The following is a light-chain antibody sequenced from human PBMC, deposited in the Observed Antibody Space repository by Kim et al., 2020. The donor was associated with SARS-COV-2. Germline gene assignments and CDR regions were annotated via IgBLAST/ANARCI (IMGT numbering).Light chain of an antibody. CDR1: QIITSG. CDR2: LVS. J-gene: IGKJ4*01. Sequence: TLSASVGDTVTITGRASQIITSGLAWYQQKPGNAPKLLIYLVSNLDSGVPSRFSGSGAGTQFTLTISSLQPDDFATYYCQQHNGYFGGGTKVDIK. CDR3: QQHNGY. V-gene: IGKV1-5*01.